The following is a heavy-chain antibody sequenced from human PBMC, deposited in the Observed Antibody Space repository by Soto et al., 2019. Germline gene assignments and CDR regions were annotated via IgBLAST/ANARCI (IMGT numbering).Heavy chain of an antibody. CDR1: GGSISSSSYY. V-gene: IGHV4-39*01. Sequence: QLQLQESGPGLVKPSETLSLTCTVSGGSISSSSYYWGWIRQPPGKGLEWIGSIYYSGSTYYNPSLKSRVTISVDTSKTQFSLKLSSVTAADTAVYYCARHYPDDVDDSSGYYSPGGCFDYWGQGTLVTVSS. CDR2: IYYSGST. CDR3: ARHYPDDVDDSSGYYSPGGCFDY. J-gene: IGHJ4*02. D-gene: IGHD3-22*01.